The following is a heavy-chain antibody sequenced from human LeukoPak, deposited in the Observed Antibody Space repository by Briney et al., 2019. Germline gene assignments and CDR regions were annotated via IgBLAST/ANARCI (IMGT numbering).Heavy chain of an antibody. CDR2: ISYDGRST. Sequence: PGGSLRLSCAGSAFTLGSHSMHWVRQAPGKGLVWVAGISYDGRSTYYADSLKGRFTVSKDTSKNTLYLQMNSLRAEDTALYYCARESIDGNSEYCSGGTCSYYYYGMDVWGPGTTVAVSS. CDR3: ARESIDGNSEYCSGGTCSYYYYGMDV. D-gene: IGHD2-15*01. V-gene: IGHV3-30*04. CDR1: AFTLGSHS. J-gene: IGHJ6*02.